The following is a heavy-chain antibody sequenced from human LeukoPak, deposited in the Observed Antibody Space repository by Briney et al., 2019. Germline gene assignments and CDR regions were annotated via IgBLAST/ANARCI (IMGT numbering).Heavy chain of an antibody. CDR2: ISGNGGPS. D-gene: IGHD3-3*01. J-gene: IGHJ3*01. V-gene: IGHV3-23*01. Sequence: GGSLRLSCAASGFTFSSYSMNWVRQAPGKGLEWVSVISGNGGPSYYAASVKGRVTISRDNSKNTVYLQVNSLRAEDTAVYYCARVSHDGEPAFDVWGQGTVVTVSS. CDR3: ARVSHDGEPAFDV. CDR1: GFTFSSYS.